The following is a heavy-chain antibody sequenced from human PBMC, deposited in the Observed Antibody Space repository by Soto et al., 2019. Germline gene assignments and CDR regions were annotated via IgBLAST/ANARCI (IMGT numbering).Heavy chain of an antibody. D-gene: IGHD2-2*01. CDR2: ISGSGAYT. CDR1: GFTFSTYA. V-gene: IGHV3-23*01. CDR3: ARDLHPFRTKYYFEY. Sequence: PGGSLRLSCAASGFTFSTYAMNWVRQPPGKGLEWVSSISGSGAYTYYADSVQGRFTISRDNSKSTLKLQTNSRRAENAAVYCWARDLHPFRTKYYFEYWGQGTLVTVSS. J-gene: IGHJ4*02.